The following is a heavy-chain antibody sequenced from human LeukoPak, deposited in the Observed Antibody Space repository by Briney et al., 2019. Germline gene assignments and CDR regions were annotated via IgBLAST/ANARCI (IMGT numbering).Heavy chain of an antibody. J-gene: IGHJ4*02. CDR3: AKPFTYGSGSSFQTFDS. V-gene: IGHV3-23*01. Sequence: GGSLRLSCAVSGFTFNNCVMSWVRQAPGKGLEWVSAISGSGATTHYTDSVRGRFTISRDNSKNTLYLQMNSLRVEDTAVYYCAKPFTYGSGSSFQTFDSWGQGILVTVSS. CDR2: ISGSGATT. CDR1: GFTFNNCV. D-gene: IGHD3-10*01.